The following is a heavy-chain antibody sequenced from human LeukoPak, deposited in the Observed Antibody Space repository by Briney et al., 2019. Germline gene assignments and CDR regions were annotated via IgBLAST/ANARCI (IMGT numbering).Heavy chain of an antibody. CDR2: SNHSGRT. Sequence: PSETLSLTCAVYGGSFGGYYWSWIRQPPGKGLEWIGESNHSGRTNYNPSLKSRVTISVDTSKNQFSLKLSSVTAADTAVYYCARVRFLEWLSSTYYFDYWGQGTLVTVSS. CDR1: GGSFGGYY. D-gene: IGHD3-3*01. J-gene: IGHJ4*02. CDR3: ARVRFLEWLSSTYYFDY. V-gene: IGHV4-34*01.